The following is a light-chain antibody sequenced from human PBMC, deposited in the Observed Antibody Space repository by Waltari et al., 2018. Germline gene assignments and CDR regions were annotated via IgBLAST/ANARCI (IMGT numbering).Light chain of an antibody. CDR2: NDN. CDR3: AVWDDSLGGV. V-gene: IGLV1-44*01. Sequence: QSVLTQPPSVSGTPGQRVTISCSGSNSNIGGNFVNWYQQLPGKAPKLLIYNDNQGSSGVPGGYLASKSGTWAAVAVTGLQSEDEADYYCAVWDDSLGGVFGGETKLTVL. J-gene: IGLJ3*02. CDR1: NSNIGGNF.